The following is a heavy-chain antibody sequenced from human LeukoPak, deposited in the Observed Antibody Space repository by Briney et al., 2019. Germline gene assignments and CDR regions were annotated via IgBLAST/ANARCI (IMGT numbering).Heavy chain of an antibody. V-gene: IGHV3-49*03. D-gene: IGHD3-10*01. J-gene: IGHJ6*02. CDR1: GFTFGDYA. CDR3: ARDYYGSGRVYYYYYGMDV. Sequence: GGSLRLSCTASGFTFGDYAMSWFRQAPGKGLEWVGFIRSNTYGGTAEYAASVKGRFTISRDDSKSIAYLHMNSLRAEDTAVYYCARDYYGSGRVYYYYYGMDVWGQGTTVTVSS. CDR2: IRSNTYGGTA.